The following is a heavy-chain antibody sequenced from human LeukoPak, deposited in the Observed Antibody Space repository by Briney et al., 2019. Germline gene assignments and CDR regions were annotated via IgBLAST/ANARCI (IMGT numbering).Heavy chain of an antibody. D-gene: IGHD2-8*02. CDR1: GGSFSGYY. Sequence: KPSETLSLTCAVYGGSFSGYYWSWIRQPPGKGPEWIGEINHSGSTNYNPSLKSRVTISVDTSKNQFSLKLSSVTAADTAVYYCARGSDFDYWAAFDIWGQGTMVTVSS. CDR3: ARGSDFDYWAAFDI. CDR2: INHSGST. V-gene: IGHV4-34*01. J-gene: IGHJ3*02.